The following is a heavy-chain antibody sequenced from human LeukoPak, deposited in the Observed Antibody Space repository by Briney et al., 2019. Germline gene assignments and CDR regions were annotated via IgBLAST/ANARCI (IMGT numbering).Heavy chain of an antibody. J-gene: IGHJ4*02. CDR1: GGSISSYY. CDR2: IYDSGST. Sequence: SETLSLTCTVSGGSISSYYWSWIRQPPGKGLEWIGYIYDSGSTNYNPSLKSRVTISVDPSKKQFSLKLSSVTAADTAVYYCARRKCGYYFDYWGQGTLVTVSS. CDR3: ARRKCGYYFDY. D-gene: IGHD1-14*01. V-gene: IGHV4-59*08.